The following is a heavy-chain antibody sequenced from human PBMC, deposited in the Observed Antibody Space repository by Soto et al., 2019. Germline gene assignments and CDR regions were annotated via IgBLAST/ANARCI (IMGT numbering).Heavy chain of an antibody. D-gene: IGHD3-3*01. J-gene: IGHJ4*02. V-gene: IGHV4-30-4*01. CDR1: GGSISSGDYY. CDR2: IYYSGST. Sequence: SESLSLTCTVSGGSISSGDYYWSWIRQPPGKGLEWIGYIYYSGSTYYNPSLKSRLTISVDTSKNQFSLKLSSVTAADTAVYYCARGASLDYDFWSGYYVFDYWGQGTLVTVSS. CDR3: ARGASLDYDFWSGYYVFDY.